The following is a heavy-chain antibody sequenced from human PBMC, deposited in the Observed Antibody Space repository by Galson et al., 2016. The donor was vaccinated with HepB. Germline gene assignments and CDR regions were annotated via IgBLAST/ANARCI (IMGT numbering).Heavy chain of an antibody. CDR1: GGTSSSYA. J-gene: IGHJ4*02. D-gene: IGHD3-9*01. CDR3: ARVGEWRYFDCAPPNGAFDY. V-gene: IGHV1-69*06. CDR2: IIPTFGTA. Sequence: SVKVSCKASGGTSSSYAITWVRQAPGQGLGWTGGIIPTFGTAKYAQKFHGRVTITADKATSTAYMELSSLRSEDTAVYYCARVGEWRYFDCAPPNGAFDYWGQGTLVTVSS.